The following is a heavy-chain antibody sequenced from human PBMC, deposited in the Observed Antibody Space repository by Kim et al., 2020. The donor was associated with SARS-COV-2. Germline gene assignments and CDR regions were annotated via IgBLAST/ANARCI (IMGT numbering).Heavy chain of an antibody. J-gene: IGHJ4*02. V-gene: IGHV1-2*02. Sequence: GDANYEEKFQGRVTMTGDTSFSTVYMDLSGLTSDDTAVYYCAKNWNDGFDFWGQGTLVTVSS. CDR2: GDA. D-gene: IGHD1-1*01. CDR3: AKNWNDGFDF.